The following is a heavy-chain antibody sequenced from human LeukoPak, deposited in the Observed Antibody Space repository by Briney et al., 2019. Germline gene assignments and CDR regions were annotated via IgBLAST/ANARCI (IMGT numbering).Heavy chain of an antibody. D-gene: IGHD6-19*01. CDR1: GGSISSYY. CDR3: ARGSGIAVAGTGLD. CDR2: IYYSGST. Sequence: SETLSLTCTVSGGSISSYYWSWIRQPPGKGLEWIGYIYYSGSTNHNPSLKSRVTISVDTSKNQFSLKLSSVTAADTAVYYCARGSGIAVAGTGLDWGQGTLVTVSS. V-gene: IGHV4-59*01. J-gene: IGHJ4*02.